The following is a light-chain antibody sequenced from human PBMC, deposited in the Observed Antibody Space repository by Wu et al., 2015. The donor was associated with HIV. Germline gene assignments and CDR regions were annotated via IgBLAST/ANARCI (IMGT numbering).Light chain of an antibody. CDR3: QQGSDWPLT. V-gene: IGKV3-11*01. J-gene: IGKJ5*01. Sequence: EIVLTQSPVTLSLSPGERATLSCRASQSVGSYFAWYQQKVGQAPRLLIYNESKRATGIPARFSGSGSGTDFTLTINSLEPEDFAVYYCQQGSDWPLTFGQGTRLEIK. CDR1: QSVGSY. CDR2: NES.